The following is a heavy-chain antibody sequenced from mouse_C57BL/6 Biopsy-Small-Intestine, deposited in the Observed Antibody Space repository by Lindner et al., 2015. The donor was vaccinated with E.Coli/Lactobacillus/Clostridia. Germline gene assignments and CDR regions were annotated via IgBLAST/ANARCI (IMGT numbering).Heavy chain of an antibody. V-gene: IGHV1-63*01. J-gene: IGHJ2*01. D-gene: IGHD4-1*01. CDR3: ARPNWDFDY. CDR1: GYTFTNYW. Sequence: VQLQESGAELVRPGTSVKMSCKASGYTFTNYWIGWAKQRPGHGLEWIGDIYPGGGYTNYNEKFKGKATLTADKSSSTAYMQLSSLTTEDSAIYYCARPNWDFDYWGQGTTLTVSS. CDR2: IYPGGGYT.